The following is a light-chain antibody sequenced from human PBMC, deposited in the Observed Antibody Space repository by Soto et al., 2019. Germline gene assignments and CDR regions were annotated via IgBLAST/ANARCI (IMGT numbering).Light chain of an antibody. CDR3: QQYNNWPT. V-gene: IGKV3-15*01. CDR1: QSISSN. J-gene: IGKJ4*01. CDR2: GAS. Sequence: EIVMTQSPATLSVSPGERATLSCRASQSISSNLAWYQQKPGQAPRLLVYGASTRATGIPARFSGSGSGTEFTLTISSPQSEDFAVYHCQQYNNWPTFGGGTKVEIK.